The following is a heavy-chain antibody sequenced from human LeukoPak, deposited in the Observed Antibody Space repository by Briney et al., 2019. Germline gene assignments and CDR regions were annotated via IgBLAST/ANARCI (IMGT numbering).Heavy chain of an antibody. CDR1: GFTVSSNY. J-gene: IGHJ3*02. Sequence: GGSLRLSCAASGFTVSSNYMSWVRQAPGEGLEWVSVIYSGGSTHYADSVKGRFTISRYNSKNTLYLQMNSLRAEDTAVYYCAKDLYPTYYYDSSGAGAFDIWGQGTMVTVSS. V-gene: IGHV3-66*01. D-gene: IGHD3-22*01. CDR2: IYSGGST. CDR3: AKDLYPTYYYDSSGAGAFDI.